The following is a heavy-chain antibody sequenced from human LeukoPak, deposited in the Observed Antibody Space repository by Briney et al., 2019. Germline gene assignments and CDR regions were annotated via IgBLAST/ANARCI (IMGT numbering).Heavy chain of an antibody. CDR2: INPNSGGT. V-gene: IGHV1-2*02. D-gene: IGHD2-2*01. J-gene: IGHJ4*02. CDR1: GYTFTSYG. CDR3: ARSLDQLLSGDY. Sequence: GASVKVSCKASGYTFTSYGISWVRQAPGQGLEWMGWINPNSGGTNYAQKFQGRVTMTRDTSISTAYMELSRLRSDDTAVYYCARSLDQLLSGDYWGQGTLVTVSS.